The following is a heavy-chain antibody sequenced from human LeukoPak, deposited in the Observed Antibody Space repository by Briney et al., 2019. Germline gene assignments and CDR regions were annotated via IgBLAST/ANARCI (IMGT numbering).Heavy chain of an antibody. J-gene: IGHJ3*02. V-gene: IGHV3-64*01. D-gene: IGHD1-14*01. CDR1: GFTFSSYA. Sequence: PGGSLRLSCAASGFTFSSYAMHWVRQAPGKGLEYVSAISSNGGSTYYANSVKGRFTISRDNSKNTLYLQMGSLRAEDMAVYYCARAYRNHLFDIWGQGTMVTVSS. CDR3: ARAYRNHLFDI. CDR2: ISSNGGST.